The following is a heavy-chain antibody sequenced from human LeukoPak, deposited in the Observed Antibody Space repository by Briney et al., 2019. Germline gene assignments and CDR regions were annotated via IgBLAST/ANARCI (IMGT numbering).Heavy chain of an antibody. V-gene: IGHV1-69*13. CDR1: GYTFTSYG. CDR3: ARVSSWSSGGAFDI. D-gene: IGHD6-13*01. J-gene: IGHJ3*02. CDR2: IIPIFGTA. Sequence: SVKVSCKASGYTFTSYGISWVRQAPGQGLEWMGGIIPIFGTANYAQKFQGRVTITADESTSTAYMELSSLRSEDTAVYYCARVSSWSSGGAFDIWGQGTMVTVSS.